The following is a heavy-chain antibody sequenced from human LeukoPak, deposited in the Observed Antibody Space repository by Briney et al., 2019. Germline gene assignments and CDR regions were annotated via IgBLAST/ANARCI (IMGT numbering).Heavy chain of an antibody. CDR3: AREDYDSSGPFDY. CDR2: IYYSGST. CDR1: GGSISSGDYY. V-gene: IGHV4-61*08. D-gene: IGHD3-22*01. Sequence: PSETLSLTCTVSGGSISSGDYYWSWIRQPPGKGLEWIGYIYYSGSTNYNPSLKSRVTISVDTSKNQFSLKLSSVTAADTAVYYCAREDYDSSGPFDYWGQGTLVTVSS. J-gene: IGHJ4*02.